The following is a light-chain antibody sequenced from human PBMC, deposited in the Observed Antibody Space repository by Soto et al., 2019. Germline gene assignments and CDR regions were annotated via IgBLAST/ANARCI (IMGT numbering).Light chain of an antibody. CDR1: SSDVGGYNY. V-gene: IGLV2-8*01. Sequence: QSALTQPPSASGSPGQSVTISCTGTSSDVGGYNYVSWYQQHPGKAPKLMIYDVTKRPSGVPDRFSGSKSGNTASLTVSVLLAEDEADYYCSSHAGIINVVFGGGTKLTVL. CDR3: SSHAGIINVV. CDR2: DVT. J-gene: IGLJ3*02.